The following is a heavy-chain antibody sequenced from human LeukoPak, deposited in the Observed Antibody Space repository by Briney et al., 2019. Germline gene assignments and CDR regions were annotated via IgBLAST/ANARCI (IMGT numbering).Heavy chain of an antibody. J-gene: IGHJ6*04. Sequence: GGSLRLSCAASGFTFSSYEMNWVRQAPGKGLEWVSYISSSGSTIYYADSVKGRFTISRDNAENSLYLQMNSLRAKDTAVYYCAELGITMIGGVWGKGTTVTISS. CDR1: GFTFSSYE. CDR3: AELGITMIGGV. CDR2: ISSSGSTI. V-gene: IGHV3-48*03. D-gene: IGHD3-10*02.